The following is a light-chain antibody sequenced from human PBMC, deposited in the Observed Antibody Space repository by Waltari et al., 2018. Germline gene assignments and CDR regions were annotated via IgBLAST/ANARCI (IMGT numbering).Light chain of an antibody. CDR2: DAS. CDR3: LQYSNWYRT. Sequence: EVVMTQSPATLSVSPGETATLSCRANQRITTNLAWFQQKPGQAPRLLIYDASSRATGIPERFSGGGSGTDFTLTISSLQSADFAVYYCLQYSNWYRTFGPGTKVEIK. V-gene: IGKV3-15*01. CDR1: QRITTN. J-gene: IGKJ1*01.